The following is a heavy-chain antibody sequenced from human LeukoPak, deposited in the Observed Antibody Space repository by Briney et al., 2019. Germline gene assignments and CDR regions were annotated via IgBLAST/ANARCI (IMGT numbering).Heavy chain of an antibody. Sequence: GGSLRLSCAASGLTFSGSAMSWVRQAPGKGLEWVSLISGSGNSTYYADSVKGRFTISRDNSKNTLYLQTNSLRAEDTAVYYCAKVLVLVSANRYYFDYWGQGTLVTVSS. CDR2: ISGSGNST. J-gene: IGHJ4*02. D-gene: IGHD2-15*01. V-gene: IGHV3-23*01. CDR1: GLTFSGSA. CDR3: AKVLVLVSANRYYFDY.